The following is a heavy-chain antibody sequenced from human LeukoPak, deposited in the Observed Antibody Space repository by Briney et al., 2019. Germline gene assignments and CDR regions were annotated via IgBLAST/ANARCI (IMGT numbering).Heavy chain of an antibody. D-gene: IGHD2-8*01. V-gene: IGHV3-73*01. CDR1: GFTFSDSA. Sequence: GGSLRLSCAASGFTFSDSAIHWVRQASGKGLEWVGRIRTKASSYATAYSASVKGRFTVSRDDSKNTASLQMNSLKTEDTAVYYCIRYALLLGTFYDWGQGTLVTVSS. J-gene: IGHJ4*02. CDR2: IRTKASSYAT. CDR3: IRYALLLGTFYD.